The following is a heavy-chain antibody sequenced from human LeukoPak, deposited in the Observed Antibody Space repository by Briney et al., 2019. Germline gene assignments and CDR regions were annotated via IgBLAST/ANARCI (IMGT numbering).Heavy chain of an antibody. CDR1: GFSFSDYW. V-gene: IGHV3-74*01. CDR2: ITSDGSGA. D-gene: IGHD5-12*01. CDR3: ARALKYNSGYDWGGDY. J-gene: IGHJ4*02. Sequence: GGSLRLSCAASGFSFSDYWMQWVRQAPGKGLAWISRITSDGSGANYADSVKGRFTISRDNAKNTLYLQMNSLRAEDTAVYYCARALKYNSGYDWGGDYWGQGTLVTVSS.